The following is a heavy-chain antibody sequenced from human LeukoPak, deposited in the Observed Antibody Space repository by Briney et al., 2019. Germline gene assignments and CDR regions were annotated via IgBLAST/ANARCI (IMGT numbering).Heavy chain of an antibody. V-gene: IGHV3-23*01. Sequence: PGGSLRLSCAASGFTFSSYAMSWVRQAPGKGLEWVSAISGSGGSTYYADSVKGRFTISRGNSKNTLYLQMNSLRAEDTAVYYCAKPEWLHIITGNPVPESPIDYWGQGTLVTVSS. CDR1: GFTFSSYA. CDR3: AKPEWLHIITGNPVPESPIDY. CDR2: ISGSGGST. D-gene: IGHD1-20*01. J-gene: IGHJ4*02.